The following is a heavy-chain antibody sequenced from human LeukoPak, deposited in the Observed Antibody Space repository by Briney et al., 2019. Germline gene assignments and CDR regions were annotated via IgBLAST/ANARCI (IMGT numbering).Heavy chain of an antibody. CDR1: GFTVSSNY. D-gene: IGHD6-6*01. Sequence: GGSLRLSCAASGFTVSSNYMSWVRQAPGKGLEWVSYISSSGSTIYYADSVKGRFTISRDNAKNSLYLQMNSLRAEDTAVYYCARAPSSSRGYWGQGTLVTVSS. J-gene: IGHJ4*02. V-gene: IGHV3-11*01. CDR3: ARAPSSSRGY. CDR2: ISSSGSTI.